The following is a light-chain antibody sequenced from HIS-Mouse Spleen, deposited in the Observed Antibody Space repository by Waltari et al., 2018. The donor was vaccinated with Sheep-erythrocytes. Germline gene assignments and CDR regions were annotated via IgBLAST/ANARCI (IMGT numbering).Light chain of an antibody. CDR1: SSDVGGYNY. Sequence: QSALTQPRSVSGSPGQSVTISCTGTSSDVGGYNYVSWYQQHPGTAPKLMIYDVSKRPAGVPDRGSGSKSGNTASLTISGLQAEDEADYYCCSYAGSYNHVFATGTKVTVL. CDR3: CSYAGSYNHV. V-gene: IGLV2-11*01. J-gene: IGLJ1*01. CDR2: DVS.